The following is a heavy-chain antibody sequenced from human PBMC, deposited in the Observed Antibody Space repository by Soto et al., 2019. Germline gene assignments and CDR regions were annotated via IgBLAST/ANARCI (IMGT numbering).Heavy chain of an antibody. J-gene: IGHJ4*02. CDR3: AKGYSSSWYYFDY. CDR1: GFTFSSYA. D-gene: IGHD6-13*01. Sequence: GGSLRLSCAASGFTFSSYAMSWVRQAPGKGLEWVSAISGSGGSTYYADSVKGRFTSSRDSSKDTLYLQMNSLRAEDTAVYYCAKGYSSSWYYFDYGGQGTLVTVSS. CDR2: ISGSGGST. V-gene: IGHV3-23*01.